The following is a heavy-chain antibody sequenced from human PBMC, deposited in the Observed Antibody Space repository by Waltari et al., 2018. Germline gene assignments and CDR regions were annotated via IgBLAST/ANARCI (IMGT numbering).Heavy chain of an antibody. CDR2: IIPIFGTA. J-gene: IGHJ4*02. CDR3: ARSGTYDFWSGYYYYFDY. CDR1: GGTFSSYA. D-gene: IGHD3-3*01. Sequence: QVQLVQSGAEVKKPGSSVKVSCKASGGTFSSYAIRWVRPAPGQGLVWMGGIIPIFGTANYAQKFQGRVTITADESTSTAYMELSSLRSEDTAVYYCARSGTYDFWSGYYYYFDYWGQGTLVTVSS. V-gene: IGHV1-69*12.